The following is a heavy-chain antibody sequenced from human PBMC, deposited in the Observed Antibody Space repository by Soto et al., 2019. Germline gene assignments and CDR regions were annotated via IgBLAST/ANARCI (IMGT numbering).Heavy chain of an antibody. CDR1: GFTCSSDG. Sequence: GGSLGLSCAASGFTCSSDGMHWVRQAPGKGLEWVAVISYDGSNKYYADSVKGRFTISRDNSKNTLYLQMNSLRAEDTAVYYCAKASLSLGYCSGGSCYLVGPFDYWGQGTQVTVSS. CDR2: ISYDGSNK. D-gene: IGHD2-15*01. J-gene: IGHJ4*02. V-gene: IGHV3-30*18. CDR3: AKASLSLGYCSGGSCYLVGPFDY.